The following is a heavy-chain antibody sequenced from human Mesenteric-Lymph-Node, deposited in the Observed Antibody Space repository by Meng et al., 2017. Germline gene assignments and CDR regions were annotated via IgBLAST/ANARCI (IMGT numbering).Heavy chain of an antibody. J-gene: IGHJ3*02. Sequence: GESLKTSCAASGFIFSSYEMNWVRQAPGKGLECVSYISSSGSTIYYADSVKGRFTISRDNAKNSLYLQMNSLRAEDTAVYYCARGPKYSSSWYGAYAFGIWGQGTMVTVSS. D-gene: IGHD6-13*01. CDR3: ARGPKYSSSWYGAYAFGI. CDR1: GFIFSSYE. V-gene: IGHV3-48*03. CDR2: ISSSGSTI.